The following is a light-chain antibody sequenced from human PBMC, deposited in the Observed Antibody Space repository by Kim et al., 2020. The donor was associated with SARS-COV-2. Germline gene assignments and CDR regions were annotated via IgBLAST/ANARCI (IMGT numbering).Light chain of an antibody. J-gene: IGKJ1*01. CDR3: QQYNSYPWT. V-gene: IGKV1-5*03. CDR1: AISGNL. CDR2: LAT. Sequence: VGARVTNAGRVSAISGNLFALNQQEPGKSPKLLILLATSLKRGDPLRFSGSGSGTSFTPTNNSLQPDDFATYCCQQYNSYPWTFVQGTKVYIK.